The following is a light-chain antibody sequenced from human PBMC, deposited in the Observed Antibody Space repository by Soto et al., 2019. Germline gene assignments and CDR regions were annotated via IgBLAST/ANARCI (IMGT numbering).Light chain of an antibody. CDR1: SNDIGGYNY. CDR2: EVT. J-gene: IGLJ2*01. CDR3: SSYTSSTTVV. V-gene: IGLV2-14*01. Sequence: QPVLTQPASVSGSPGQSITISCSGTSNDIGGYNYVSWYQHHPGKAPKLMIFEVTNRPSGVSNRFSGSKSGNMASLTISGLQTEDEADYYCSSYTSSTTVVFGGRTKLTVL.